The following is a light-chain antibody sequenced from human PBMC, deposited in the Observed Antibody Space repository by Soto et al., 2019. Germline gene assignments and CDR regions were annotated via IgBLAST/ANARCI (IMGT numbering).Light chain of an antibody. CDR2: DAS. J-gene: IGKJ5*01. CDR1: QSVSTY. V-gene: IGKV3-11*01. Sequence: EIVLTQSPATLSLSPGERATLSCRASQSVSTYVAWYQKKPGQAPRLLIYDASNRATDIPARFSGSGSGTDFTLTISNLEPEDFAVYYCQQRSNWPPITFVQGTRLEIK. CDR3: QQRSNWPPIT.